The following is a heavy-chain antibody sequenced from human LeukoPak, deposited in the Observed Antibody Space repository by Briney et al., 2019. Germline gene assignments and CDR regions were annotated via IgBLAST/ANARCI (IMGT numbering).Heavy chain of an antibody. CDR2: IYYTGSS. V-gene: IGHV4-39*01. CDR1: GTSIGSNNYY. CDR3: ASHTSGSYLYYFDY. J-gene: IGHJ4*02. Sequence: SETLSLTCTVSGTSIGSNNYYWGWIRQPPGKGLEWIGNIYYTGSSYHNPSLKSRVTISVDTSKNQFSLKLNSLTAADAAVYYCASHTSGSYLYYFDYWGQGTLVTVSS. D-gene: IGHD1-26*01.